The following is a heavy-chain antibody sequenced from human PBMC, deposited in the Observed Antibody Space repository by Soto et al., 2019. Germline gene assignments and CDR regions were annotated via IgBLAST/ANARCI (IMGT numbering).Heavy chain of an antibody. CDR2: IYYSGST. Sequence: QVQLQESGPGLVKPSQTLSLTCTVSGGSISSGGYYWSWIRQHPGKGLEWIGYIYYSGSTYYNPSLKSRVTISVDTSKNQFSLKLSSVTAADTAVYYCARNREYQLFSWLRAFDIWGQGTMVTVSS. J-gene: IGHJ3*02. CDR3: ARNREYQLFSWLRAFDI. CDR1: GGSISSGGYY. V-gene: IGHV4-31*03. D-gene: IGHD2-2*01.